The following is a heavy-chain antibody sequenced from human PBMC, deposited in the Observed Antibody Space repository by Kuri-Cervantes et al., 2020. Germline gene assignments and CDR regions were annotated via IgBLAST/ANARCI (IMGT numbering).Heavy chain of an antibody. D-gene: IGHD3-9*01. J-gene: IGHJ4*02. CDR2: IYYSGST. CDR1: GGSISSGSYY. Sequence: SETLSLTCTVSGGSISSGSYYWGWIRQPPGKGLEWIGSIYYSGSTYYNPSLKSRVTISVDTSKNQFSLKLSSVTAADTAVYYCATILTGYVDYWGQGTLVTVSS. CDR3: ATILTGYVDY. V-gene: IGHV4-39*07.